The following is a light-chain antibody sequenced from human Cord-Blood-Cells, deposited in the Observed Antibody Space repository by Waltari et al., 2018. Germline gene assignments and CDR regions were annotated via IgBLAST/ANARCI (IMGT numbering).Light chain of an antibody. CDR1: QSISSY. CDR3: QQSYSTPRT. CDR2: AAS. Sequence: DSQMTQSPSSRSASVGDRVTITCRASQSISSYLNWYQQKPGKAAKLLIYAASSLQSGVPSRFSGSGSGTDFTLTISSLQPEDFATYYCQQSYSTPRTFGPGTKVDIK. V-gene: IGKV1-39*01. J-gene: IGKJ3*01.